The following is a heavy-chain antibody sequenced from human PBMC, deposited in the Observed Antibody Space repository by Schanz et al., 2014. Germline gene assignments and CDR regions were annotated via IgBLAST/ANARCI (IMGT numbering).Heavy chain of an antibody. D-gene: IGHD2-8*02. CDR3: AKDTGYCHGGACYCFEY. CDR2: VSASGGGP. J-gene: IGHJ4*02. Sequence: VQLVESGGDLVKPGGSLRLSCEASGFTFSNYGMNWVRQAPEKGLEWVSLVSASGGGPFYADSVKGRFSISRDNSQNTLYLQMDSLRPEDTAVYFCAKDTGYCHGGACYCFEYWGLGILVTVSS. V-gene: IGHV3-23*04. CDR1: GFTFSNYG.